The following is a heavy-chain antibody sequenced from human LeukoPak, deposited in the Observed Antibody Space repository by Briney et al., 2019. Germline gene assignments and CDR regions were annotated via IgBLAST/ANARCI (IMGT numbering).Heavy chain of an antibody. CDR2: INHSGST. D-gene: IGHD3-10*01. CDR1: GGSFSGYY. CDR3: ARGLVWFHRRARYKSGWFDP. J-gene: IGHJ5*02. V-gene: IGHV4-34*01. Sequence: SETLSLTCAVYGGSFSGYYWSWIRQPPGKGLEWIGEINHSGSTNYDPSLKSRVTISVDTSKNQFSLKLSSVTAADTAVYYCARGLVWFHRRARYKSGWFDPWGQGTLVTVSS.